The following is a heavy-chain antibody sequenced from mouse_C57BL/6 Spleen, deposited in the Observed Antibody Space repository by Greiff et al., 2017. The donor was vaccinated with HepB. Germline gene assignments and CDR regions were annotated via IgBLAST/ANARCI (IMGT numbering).Heavy chain of an antibody. CDR1: GFSLTSYG. J-gene: IGHJ3*01. CDR3: ARNEGPAWFAY. Sequence: VKLQESGPGLVQPSQSLSITCTVSGFSLTSYGVHWVRQSPGKGLEWLGVIWSGGSTDYNAAFISRLSISKDNSKSQVFFKMNSLQADDTAIYYCARNEGPAWFAYWGQGTLVTVSA. CDR2: IWSGGST. V-gene: IGHV2-2*01.